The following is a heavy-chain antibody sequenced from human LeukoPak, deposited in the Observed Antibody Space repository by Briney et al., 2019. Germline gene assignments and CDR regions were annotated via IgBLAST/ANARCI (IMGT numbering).Heavy chain of an antibody. D-gene: IGHD1-26*01. CDR3: ARAKWDLLRPTTPAFDY. CDR2: IKQDGSEK. Sequence: GGSLRLSCVASGFTFSGYWMSWVRQAPGEGLEWVANIKQDGSEKYYVDSVKGRCTISRDNAKNSLYLQMNSLRAEDSAVYYCARAKWDLLRPTTPAFDYWGQGTLVTVSS. CDR1: GFTFSGYW. V-gene: IGHV3-7*04. J-gene: IGHJ4*02.